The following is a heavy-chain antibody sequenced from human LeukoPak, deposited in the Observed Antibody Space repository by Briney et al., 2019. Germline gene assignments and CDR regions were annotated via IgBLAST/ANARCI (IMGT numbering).Heavy chain of an antibody. D-gene: IGHD2-15*01. CDR3: ARGGRPFDY. CDR1: GGTFSSYA. J-gene: IGHJ4*02. V-gene: IGHV1-69*05. CDR2: ISPILGAP. Sequence: ASVKVSCKASGGTFSSYAISWVRQAPGQGLEWMGGISPILGAPNYAQKFQGRVTITTDESTSTAYMELRSLRSDDTAVYYCARGGRPFDYWGQGTLVTVSS.